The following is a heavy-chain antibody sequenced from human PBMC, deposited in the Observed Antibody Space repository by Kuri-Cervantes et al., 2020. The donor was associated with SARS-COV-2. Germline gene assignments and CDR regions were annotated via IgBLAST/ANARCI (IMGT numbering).Heavy chain of an antibody. V-gene: IGHV4-34*01. D-gene: IGHD3-3*01. J-gene: IGHJ6*02. CDR1: GGSFSGYY. Sequence: ESLKISCAVYGGSFSGYYWSWIRQPPGKGLEWIGEINHSGSTNYNPSLKSRVTISVDTSKNQFSLKLSSVTAADTAVYYCARGYESRYYYGMDVWGQGTTVTVSS. CDR3: ARGYESRYYYGMDV. CDR2: INHSGST.